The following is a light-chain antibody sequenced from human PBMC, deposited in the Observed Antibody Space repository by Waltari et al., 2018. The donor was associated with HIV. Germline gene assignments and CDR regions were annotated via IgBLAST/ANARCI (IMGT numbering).Light chain of an antibody. CDR1: SSDVGGFKY. J-gene: IGLJ3*02. CDR3: CSYAGSSTLL. CDR2: DVS. Sequence: QSALTQPASVSGSPGQSTTLSCTGASSDVGGFKYVSWYQHHPGKAPKLMISDVSERPSGVSNRFSGSKSGNTASLTISGLQAEDEADYYCCSYAGSSTLLFGGGTKVTVL. V-gene: IGLV2-23*02.